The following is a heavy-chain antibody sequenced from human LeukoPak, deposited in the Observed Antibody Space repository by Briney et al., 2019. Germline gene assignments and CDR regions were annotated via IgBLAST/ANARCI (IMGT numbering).Heavy chain of an antibody. CDR2: ISGDGSST. V-gene: IGHV3-74*01. CDR1: GFIFSNYW. Sequence: GGSLRLSCVASGFIFSNYWMHGARQTPGKGLVGVSRISGDGSSTINADSVKGRFTISRDNAKNTLYLQMNSLRAEDTAVYYCARGDVTVFGGFDPWGQGTLVTVSS. CDR3: ARGDVTVFGGFDP. J-gene: IGHJ5*02. D-gene: IGHD3-3*01.